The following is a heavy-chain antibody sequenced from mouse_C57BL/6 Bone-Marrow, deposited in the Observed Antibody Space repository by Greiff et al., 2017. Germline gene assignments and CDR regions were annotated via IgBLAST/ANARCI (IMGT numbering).Heavy chain of an antibody. CDR1: GYTFTSYW. Sequence: VQLQQPGAELVKPGASVKMSCKASGYTFTSYWITWVKQRPGQGLEWIGDIYPGSGSTNYNEKFKSKATLPVDTSSSTAYMQLSSLTSEDSAVYYGARRDYGNYYWYFDVWVTGTTVTVSS. V-gene: IGHV1-55*01. CDR3: ARRDYGNYYWYFDV. J-gene: IGHJ1*03. CDR2: IYPGSGST. D-gene: IGHD2-1*01.